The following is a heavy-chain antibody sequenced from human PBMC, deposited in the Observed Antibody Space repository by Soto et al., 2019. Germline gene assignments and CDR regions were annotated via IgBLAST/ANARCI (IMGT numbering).Heavy chain of an antibody. D-gene: IGHD4-17*01. V-gene: IGHV1-69*13. J-gene: IGHJ4*02. CDR2: ITPIFDST. CDR3: ATGGTTVTRRFDY. Sequence: SVKVSCKASGGGFSTYAITWVRQAPGQGLEWMGGITPIFDSTNYAQKFQGRVTITADESTTTVHMELTSLTSEDTAVYYCATGGTTVTRRFDYWGQGTLGTYPQ. CDR1: GGGFSTYA.